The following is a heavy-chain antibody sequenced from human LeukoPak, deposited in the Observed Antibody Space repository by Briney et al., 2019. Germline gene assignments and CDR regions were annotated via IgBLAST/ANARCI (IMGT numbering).Heavy chain of an antibody. V-gene: IGHV4-34*01. CDR2: INHSGST. Sequence: SETLSLTCAVYGGSFSGYYWSWIRQPPGKGLEWIGEINHSGSTNYNPSLTSRVTISVDTSKNQFSLKLSSVTAADTAVYYCARSEYYYGMDVWGKGTTVTVSS. CDR3: ARSEYYYGMDV. J-gene: IGHJ6*04. CDR1: GGSFSGYY.